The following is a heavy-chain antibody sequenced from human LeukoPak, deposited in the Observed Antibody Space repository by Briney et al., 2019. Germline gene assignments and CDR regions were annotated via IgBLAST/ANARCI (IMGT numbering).Heavy chain of an antibody. V-gene: IGHV3-48*03. CDR3: VRPSGIAVSGGTDY. CDR2: ISSSGSTI. D-gene: IGHD6-19*01. CDR1: VFTVSSYE. Sequence: GGSLRLSRAGSVFTVSSYEMNWVRQAPGTGLERVSYISSSGSTIYYADSVKGRFTISRDNAKNSLYLQMNSLRADDTAVYYCVRPSGIAVSGGTDYWGQGTLVTVSS. J-gene: IGHJ4*02.